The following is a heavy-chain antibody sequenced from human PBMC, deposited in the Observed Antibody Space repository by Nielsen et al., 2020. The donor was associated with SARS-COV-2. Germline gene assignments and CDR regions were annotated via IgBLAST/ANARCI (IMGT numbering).Heavy chain of an antibody. CDR2: ISWNSGSI. D-gene: IGHD2-2*01. V-gene: IGHV3-9*01. Sequence: GGSLRLSCAASGFTFDDYAMHWVRQAPGKGLEWVSGISWNSGSIGYADSVKGRFTISRDNAKNSLYLQMNSLRAEDTALYYCAKDRGSCSSTSCYSPRDLNYYYYGMDVWGQGTTVTVSS. CDR1: GFTFDDYA. CDR3: AKDRGSCSSTSCYSPRDLNYYYYGMDV. J-gene: IGHJ6*02.